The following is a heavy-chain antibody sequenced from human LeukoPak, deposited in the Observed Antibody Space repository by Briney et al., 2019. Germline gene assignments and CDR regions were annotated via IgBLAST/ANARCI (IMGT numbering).Heavy chain of an antibody. CDR2: ISSSGSTI. V-gene: IGHV3-48*04. J-gene: IGHJ4*02. CDR3: ARDRSTVAAWVDY. CDR1: EFTFSSYN. D-gene: IGHD4-23*01. Sequence: GGSLRLSCAASEFTFSSYNMNWVRQAPGKGLEWVSYISSSGSTIYYADSVKGRFTISRDNAKNSLYLQMNSLRAEDTAVYFCARDRSTVAAWVDYWGQGTLVTVSS.